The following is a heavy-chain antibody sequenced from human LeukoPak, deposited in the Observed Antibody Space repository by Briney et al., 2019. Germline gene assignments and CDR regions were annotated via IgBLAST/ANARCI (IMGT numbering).Heavy chain of an antibody. Sequence: GGSLRLSCAASGFTVSSNYMSWVRQAPGKGLEWVSVIYSSGSTYYADSVKGRFTISRDNSKNTLYLQMNSLRAEDTAVYYCAMTLLRLGELSLYRYWGQGTLVTVSS. CDR3: AMTLLRLGELSLYRY. V-gene: IGHV3-66*01. CDR2: IYSSGST. D-gene: IGHD3-16*02. J-gene: IGHJ4*02. CDR1: GFTVSSNY.